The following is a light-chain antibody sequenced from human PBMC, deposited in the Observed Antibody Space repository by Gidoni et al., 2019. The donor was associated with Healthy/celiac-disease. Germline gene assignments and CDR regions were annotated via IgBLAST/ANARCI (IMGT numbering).Light chain of an antibody. V-gene: IGKV3-20*01. J-gene: IGKJ1*01. CDR3: QQYGSSPGT. Sequence: EIVLTQSPGTLSLSPGERATISCRASQSVSSSYLAWYQQKPCQAPRLLSYGASSRATGIPDRFSGSGSGTDFTLTISRLEPEDFAVYYCQQYGSSPGTFXQXTKVEIK. CDR2: GAS. CDR1: QSVSSSY.